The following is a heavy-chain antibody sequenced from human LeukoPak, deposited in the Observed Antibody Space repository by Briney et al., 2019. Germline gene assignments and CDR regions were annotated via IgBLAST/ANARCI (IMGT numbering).Heavy chain of an antibody. CDR2: INPNSGGT. D-gene: IGHD3-22*01. J-gene: IGHJ4*02. Sequence: ASVKVSCKASGYTFTGYYMHWVRQAPGQGLEWMGWINPNSGGTNYAQKFQGRVTMTRDTSISTAYMELSRLRSDDTAVYYCARDPYDSSGYYFDYWGQGTLVTFSS. CDR1: GYTFTGYY. V-gene: IGHV1-2*02. CDR3: ARDPYDSSGYYFDY.